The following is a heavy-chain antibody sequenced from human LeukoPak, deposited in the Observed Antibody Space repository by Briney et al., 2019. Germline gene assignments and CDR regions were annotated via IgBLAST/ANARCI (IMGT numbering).Heavy chain of an antibody. D-gene: IGHD1-14*01. Sequence: GGSLRLSCAVSGFTFSTYWMSWVRQAPGKGLEWVANIKEDGSETYYVDSLKGRFTISRDNVKNLLYLQINSLRADDSAVYYCARDSFETDIDYWGQGTLVTVSS. CDR1: GFTFSTYW. CDR3: ARDSFETDIDY. CDR2: IKEDGSET. J-gene: IGHJ4*02. V-gene: IGHV3-7*01.